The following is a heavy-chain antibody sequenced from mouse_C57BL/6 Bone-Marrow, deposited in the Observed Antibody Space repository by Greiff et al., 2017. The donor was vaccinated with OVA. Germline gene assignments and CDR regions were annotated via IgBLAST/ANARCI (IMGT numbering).Heavy chain of an antibody. Sequence: LMESGPELVKPGASVKISCKASGYTFTDYYINWVKQRPGQGLEWMGWIYPGSGNTKYNEKFKGKATLTVDTSSSTAYMQLSSLTSEDSAVYFCARGNLLLRSYYFDYWGQGTTLTVSS. D-gene: IGHD1-1*01. CDR3: ARGNLLLRSYYFDY. V-gene: IGHV1-84*01. CDR1: GYTFTDYY. CDR2: IYPGSGNT. J-gene: IGHJ2*01.